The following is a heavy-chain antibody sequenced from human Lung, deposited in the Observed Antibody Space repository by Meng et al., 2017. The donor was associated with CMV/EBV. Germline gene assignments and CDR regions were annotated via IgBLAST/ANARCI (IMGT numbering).Heavy chain of an antibody. CDR3: ASFPPPGKQWLVTDY. J-gene: IGHJ4*02. CDR2: IYHSGST. Sequence: QRQRPGPGLGKPAGPLSLTCPASGGPISSSSWWSWVRQPPGKGLEWIGEIYHSGSTNYNPSLKSRVTISVDKSKNQFSLKLSSVTAADTAVYYCASFPPPGKQWLVTDYWGQGTLVTVSS. D-gene: IGHD6-19*01. CDR1: GGPISSSSW. V-gene: IGHV4-4*02.